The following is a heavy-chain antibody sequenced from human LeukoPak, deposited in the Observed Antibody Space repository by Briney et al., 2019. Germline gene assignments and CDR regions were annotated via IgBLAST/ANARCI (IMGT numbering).Heavy chain of an antibody. CDR3: AKCRSESIAAAGNH. CDR1: GFTVSSHY. Sequence: GGSLRLSCAASGFTVSSHYMSWVRQAPGKGLEWVSVIGGSGDNRYYAESAKGRFTISRDNSKNTLYLEINSLRAEDTAIYYCAKCRSESIAAAGNHWGQGTLVIVSS. V-gene: IGHV3-23*01. D-gene: IGHD6-13*01. J-gene: IGHJ4*02. CDR2: IGGSGDNR.